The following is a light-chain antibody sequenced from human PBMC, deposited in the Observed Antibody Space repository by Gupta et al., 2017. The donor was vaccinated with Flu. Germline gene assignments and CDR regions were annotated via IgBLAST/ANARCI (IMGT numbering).Light chain of an antibody. CDR2: DDS. Sequence: VSVAPRQRARLTCGGDNIRSKSVHWYQQKPGQAPLLVMYDDSDRPSGIPERFSGSNPGKTATLSISRVEAGDEADYYCLVWDSGSDHLVFGGGTKVTVL. J-gene: IGLJ2*01. V-gene: IGLV3-21*02. CDR3: LVWDSGSDHLV. CDR1: NIRSKS.